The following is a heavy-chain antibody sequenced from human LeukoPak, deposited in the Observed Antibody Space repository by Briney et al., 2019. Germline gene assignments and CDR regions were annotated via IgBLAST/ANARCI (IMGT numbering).Heavy chain of an antibody. D-gene: IGHD5-12*01. CDR1: GFTFSNFW. CDR2: INGDGSSA. J-gene: IGHJ4*02. CDR3: ARIRYNDYDD. V-gene: IGHV3-74*01. Sequence: GGFLRLSCAASGFTFSNFWMHWVRQAPGKGLVWVSRINGDGSSASYADSVKGRFTISRDNAKNTLFLQMSSLRAEDTAIYYCARIRYNDYDDWGQGTLVTVSS.